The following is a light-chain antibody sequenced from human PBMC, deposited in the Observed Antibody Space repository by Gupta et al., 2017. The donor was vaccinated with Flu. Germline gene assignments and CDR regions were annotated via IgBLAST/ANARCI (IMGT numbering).Light chain of an antibody. V-gene: IGKV1-5*03. CDR3: QHLGT. Sequence: STSVGDRATITCRASQSIGTWLAWYQQRPGKAPNLLIYKASSLESGVPSRFSGSGSGTDFTFTISGLQPDDFATYYCQHLGTFGQGTKVEVK. CDR2: KAS. CDR1: QSIGTW. J-gene: IGKJ1*01.